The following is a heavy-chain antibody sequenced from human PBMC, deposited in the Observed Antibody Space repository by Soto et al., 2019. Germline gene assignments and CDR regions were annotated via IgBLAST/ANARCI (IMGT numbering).Heavy chain of an antibody. V-gene: IGHV3-11*06. CDR1: GFTFSDYY. CDR2: ISGSNIYT. CDR3: ARDGGEIIPAAIGGGYGRDV. D-gene: IGHD2-2*01. J-gene: IGHJ6*02. Sequence: QVQLVESGGGLVKPGGSLRLSCAASGFTFSDYYMSWIRQAPGKGLEWISYISGSNIYTNYADSVKGRFTVSRDNADNSLYLQMNSLRVEDTAVYYCARDGGEIIPAAIGGGYGRDVWGQGTTVTVSS.